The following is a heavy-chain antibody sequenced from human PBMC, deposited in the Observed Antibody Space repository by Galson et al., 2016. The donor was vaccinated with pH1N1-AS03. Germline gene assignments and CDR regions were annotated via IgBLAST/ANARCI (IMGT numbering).Heavy chain of an antibody. D-gene: IGHD3-10*01. CDR1: GGSISDYY. J-gene: IGHJ4*02. V-gene: IGHV4-34*01. CDR2: INHSGDT. CDR3: GAYYYGSGPKNCY. Sequence: SETLSLTCAVYGGSISDYYWTWIRQAPGKGLEWIGEINHSGDTTYNPSLGSRVTISADTPTSQFSLKVTSVTAAATALYYCGAYYYGSGPKNCYWGQGTLVTVSS.